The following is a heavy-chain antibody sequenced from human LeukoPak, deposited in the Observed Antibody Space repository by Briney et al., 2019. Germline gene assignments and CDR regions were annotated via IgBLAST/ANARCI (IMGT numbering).Heavy chain of an antibody. CDR3: ARGTQWDLPPLDY. CDR1: GYTFTSYY. D-gene: IGHD1-26*01. J-gene: IGHJ4*02. CDR2: INPSGGGT. Sequence: ASVKVPCKASGYTFTSYYMHWVRQAPGQGLEWMGIINPSGGGTSYAQKFQGRVTMTRDTSTSTVYMDLSSLRSEDTAVYYCARGTQWDLPPLDYWGQGTLVTVSS. V-gene: IGHV1-46*01.